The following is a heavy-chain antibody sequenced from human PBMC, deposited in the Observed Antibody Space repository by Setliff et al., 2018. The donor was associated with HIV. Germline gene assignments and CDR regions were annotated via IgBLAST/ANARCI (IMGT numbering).Heavy chain of an antibody. CDR3: HSGYDTEEQSYFDY. J-gene: IGHJ4*02. D-gene: IGHD5-12*01. V-gene: IGHV3-9*01. Sequence: GGSLRLSCAASGFTFDDYAMHWVRQAPGKGLEWVSLISWNSGSIGYADSVKDRFTISRDNAKNTLYLQMNSLRAEDTGVYYCHSGYDTEEQSYFDYWGQGTLVTVSS. CDR1: GFTFDDYA. CDR2: ISWNSGSI.